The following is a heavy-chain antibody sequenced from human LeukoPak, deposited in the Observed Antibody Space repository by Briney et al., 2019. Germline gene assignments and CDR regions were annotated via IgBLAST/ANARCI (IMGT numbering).Heavy chain of an antibody. CDR2: IYYSGST. Sequence: SETLSLTCTVSGGSISSYYWSWIRQPPGKGLEWIGYIYYSGSTNYNLSLKSRVTISVDTSKNQFSLKLSSVTAADTAVYYCARDCSSTSCYRGDPFDYWGQGTLVTVSS. V-gene: IGHV4-59*01. CDR3: ARDCSSTSCYRGDPFDY. J-gene: IGHJ4*02. D-gene: IGHD2-2*02. CDR1: GGSISSYY.